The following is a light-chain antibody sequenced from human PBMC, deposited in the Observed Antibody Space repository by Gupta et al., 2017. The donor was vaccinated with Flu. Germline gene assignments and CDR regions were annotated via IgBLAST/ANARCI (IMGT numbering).Light chain of an antibody. CDR3: QHYYTTSRT. Sequence: GGRATINCKASQSRGENPNNKNQVNWSQKKAGKPPKRLIYWASNLQSGVPDRFSGMGSGTDFTRTISNLQAEDVAVYYCQHYYTTSRTFGRGTRVEIK. CDR2: WAS. CDR1: QSRGENPNNKNQ. V-gene: IGKV4-1*01. J-gene: IGKJ4*01.